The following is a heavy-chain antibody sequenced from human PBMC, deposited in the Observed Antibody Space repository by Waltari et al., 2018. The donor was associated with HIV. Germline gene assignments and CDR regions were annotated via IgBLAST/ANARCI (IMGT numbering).Heavy chain of an antibody. D-gene: IGHD6-13*01. J-gene: IGHJ4*02. Sequence: EVQLLESGGGLVQPGGSLRLSCAASGFTFSSYALSWVRQAPGKGLEWVSASSGSGGSTYYADSVKGRFTISRDNSKNTLYLQMNSLRAEDTAVYYCAKDGRKGRQQLGNSDYFDYWGQGTLVTVSS. CDR2: SSGSGGST. CDR3: AKDGRKGRQQLGNSDYFDY. V-gene: IGHV3-23*01. CDR1: GFTFSSYA.